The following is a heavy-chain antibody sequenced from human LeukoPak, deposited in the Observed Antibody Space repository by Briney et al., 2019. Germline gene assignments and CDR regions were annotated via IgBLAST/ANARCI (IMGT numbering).Heavy chain of an antibody. CDR1: GFTFSTPA. CDR3: ARVSYYDSSGYYFLSYVDY. V-gene: IGHV3-30*14. CDR2: ISYDGGNI. Sequence: PGGSLRLSCAASGFTFSTPAFHWVRQAPGKGLEWVAMISYDGGNINYADSVKGRFTISRDNSKNTLYLQMNSLGAEDTAVYYCARVSYYDSSGYYFLSYVDYWGQGTLVTVSS. J-gene: IGHJ4*02. D-gene: IGHD3-22*01.